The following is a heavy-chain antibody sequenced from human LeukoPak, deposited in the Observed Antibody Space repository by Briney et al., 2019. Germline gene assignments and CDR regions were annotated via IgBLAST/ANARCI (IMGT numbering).Heavy chain of an antibody. D-gene: IGHD6-13*01. V-gene: IGHV3-23*01. Sequence: GGSLRLSCASSGLTFSSYAMSWVRQAPGKGLEWVSGISGSGVNTFYADSVKGRFTISRDNSRNTLYLQMNSLRADDTAVYYCAKDLWDSSSWFLGIRTGPDCFDYWGQGTLVTVSS. CDR2: ISGSGVNT. CDR1: GLTFSSYA. CDR3: AKDLWDSSSWFLGIRTGPDCFDY. J-gene: IGHJ4*02.